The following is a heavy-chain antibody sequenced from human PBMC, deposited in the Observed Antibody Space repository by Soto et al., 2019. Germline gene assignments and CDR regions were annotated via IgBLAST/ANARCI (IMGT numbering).Heavy chain of an antibody. D-gene: IGHD2-15*01. CDR3: ARYVGVAPCSGGSCYSGRVAFDI. CDR2: IYYSGIT. Sequence: SETLSLTCTVSGGSISSYYWSWIREPPGKGLEWIGYIYYSGITKYSPSLKSRVTISVDTSKNQFSLKLSSVTAADTAVYYCARYVGVAPCSGGSCYSGRVAFDIWGQGTMVTVSS. J-gene: IGHJ3*02. CDR1: GGSISSYY. V-gene: IGHV4-59*01.